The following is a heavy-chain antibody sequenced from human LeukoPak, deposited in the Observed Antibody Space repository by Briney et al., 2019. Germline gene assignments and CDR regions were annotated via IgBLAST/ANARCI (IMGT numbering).Heavy chain of an antibody. V-gene: IGHV4-59*08. CDR3: ARHGYYYDMDV. J-gene: IGHJ6*02. Sequence: SETLSLTCTVSGSSISSYYWSWIRQPPGKGLEWIGYIYYSGSTNYNPSLKSRVTMSVDVSKNQISLKLSSVTAADTAVYYCARHGYYYDMDVWGQGTTVTVSS. CDR2: IYYSGST. CDR1: GSSISSYY.